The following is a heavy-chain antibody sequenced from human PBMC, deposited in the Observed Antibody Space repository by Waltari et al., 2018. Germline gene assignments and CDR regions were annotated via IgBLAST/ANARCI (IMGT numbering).Heavy chain of an antibody. J-gene: IGHJ4*02. V-gene: IGHV3-33*01. CDR2: IWYDGSNK. D-gene: IGHD3-3*01. CDR1: GFTFSSYG. Sequence: QVQLVESGGGVVQPGRSLRLSCSASGFTFSSYGIPWVRQAPGKGLEWVAVIWYDGSNKYYADSVKGRFTISRDNSKNTLYLQMNSLRAEDTAVYYCARDLPFYDFWSGYLFDYWGQGTLVTVSS. CDR3: ARDLPFYDFWSGYLFDY.